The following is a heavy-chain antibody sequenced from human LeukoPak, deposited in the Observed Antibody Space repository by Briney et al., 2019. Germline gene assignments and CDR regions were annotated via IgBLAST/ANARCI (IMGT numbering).Heavy chain of an antibody. CDR2: VDSAGDT. J-gene: IGHJ4*02. CDR3: ARAMKGGNSLYYFDY. D-gene: IGHD2-21*02. Sequence: GESLGLSCAASGFTFRSYDMHWLRQAPGKGLEWVSAVDSAGDTYYPDSVKGRFTISRENAKNSLYLQMNSLRAGDTAVYYCARAMKGGNSLYYFDYWGQGTLVTVSS. CDR1: GFTFRSYD. V-gene: IGHV3-13*01.